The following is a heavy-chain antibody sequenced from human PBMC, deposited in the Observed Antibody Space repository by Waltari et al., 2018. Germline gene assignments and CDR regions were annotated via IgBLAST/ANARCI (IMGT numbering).Heavy chain of an antibody. CDR3: ARVGNDYGDYAAFDI. CDR2: IYYSGST. Sequence: QVQLQESGPGLVKPSETLSLTCTVSGGSISSYYWSWIRQPPGKGLEWIGYIYYSGSTNYNPSLKSRVTISVDTSKNQFSLKLSSVTAADTAVYYCARVGNDYGDYAAFDIWGQGTMVTVSS. D-gene: IGHD4-17*01. J-gene: IGHJ3*02. V-gene: IGHV4-59*01. CDR1: GGSISSYY.